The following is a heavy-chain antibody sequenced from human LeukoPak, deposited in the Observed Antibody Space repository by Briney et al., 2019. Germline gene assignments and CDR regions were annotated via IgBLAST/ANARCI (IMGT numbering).Heavy chain of an antibody. CDR3: ASEAPLWRSGTPREAF. CDR1: GFTFSSYS. V-gene: IGHV3-48*01. CDR2: ISSSSTTI. J-gene: IGHJ3*01. Sequence: SGGSLRLSCAASGFTFSSYSMMWVRQAPGKGLEWVSYISSSSTTIHYADSVKGRFTISRDNAKNSVYLQMNSLRAEDTAVYYCASEAPLWRSGTPREAFWGQGTMVIVSS. D-gene: IGHD3-3*01.